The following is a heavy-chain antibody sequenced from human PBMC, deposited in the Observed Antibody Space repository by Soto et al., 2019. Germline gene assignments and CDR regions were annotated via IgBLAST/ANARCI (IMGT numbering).Heavy chain of an antibody. J-gene: IGHJ4*02. V-gene: IGHV1-8*01. Sequence: GASVKVSCEASGYTFTSYDINWVRQATGQGLEWMGWMNPNSGNTGYAQKFQGRVTMTRNTSISTAYMELSSLRSEDTAVYYCARGLYYDFWSGYYEAYYFNYWGQETLVTVSS. CDR1: GYTFTSYD. CDR2: MNPNSGNT. CDR3: ARGLYYDFWSGYYEAYYFNY. D-gene: IGHD3-3*01.